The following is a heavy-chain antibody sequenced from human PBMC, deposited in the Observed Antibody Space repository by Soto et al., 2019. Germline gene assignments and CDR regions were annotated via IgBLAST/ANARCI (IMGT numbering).Heavy chain of an antibody. CDR2: IVVGSGNT. CDR1: GFTFTSSA. Sequence: ASVKVSCKASGFTFTSSAVQWVRQARGQRPEWIGWIVVGSGNTNYAQKFQERVTITRDMSTSTAYMELSSLRSEDTAVYYCAADRGSDFWSGYIGFDPWGQGTLVTVSS. CDR3: AADRGSDFWSGYIGFDP. J-gene: IGHJ5*02. V-gene: IGHV1-58*01. D-gene: IGHD3-3*01.